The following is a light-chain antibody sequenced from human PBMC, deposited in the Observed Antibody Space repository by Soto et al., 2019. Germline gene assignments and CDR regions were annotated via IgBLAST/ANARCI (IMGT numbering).Light chain of an antibody. CDR3: QQYGASPQT. Sequence: VLTKSPCTLSLSPGERATLSWRASQPVSSNYLAWYQQKTGQAPRLLIYGASSRATDIPDRFSGSGSGTDFTLTISRLEPDDFAVYYCQQYGASPQTFGQGTKVE. V-gene: IGKV3-20*01. J-gene: IGKJ1*01. CDR2: GAS. CDR1: QPVSSNY.